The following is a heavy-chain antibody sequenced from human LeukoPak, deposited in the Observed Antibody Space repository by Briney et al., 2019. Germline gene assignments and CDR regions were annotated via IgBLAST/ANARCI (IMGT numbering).Heavy chain of an antibody. J-gene: IGHJ4*02. D-gene: IGHD1-1*01. CDR1: GFTFSGYA. CDR3: AGRAGGTRAFDY. V-gene: IGHV3-30-3*01. Sequence: GRSLRLSCAASGFTFSGYAMHWVRQAPGKGLEWVAVISYDGSNKYYADSGKGRFTISRDNSKNTLYLQMNSLRAEDTAVYYCAGRAGGTRAFDYWGQGTLVTVSS. CDR2: ISYDGSNK.